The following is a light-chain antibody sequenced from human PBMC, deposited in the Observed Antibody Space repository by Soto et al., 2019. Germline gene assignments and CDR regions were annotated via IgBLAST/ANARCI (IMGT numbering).Light chain of an antibody. CDR2: AAS. CDR1: QSMNNY. J-gene: IGKJ4*01. CDR3: QQSYTIPRT. Sequence: DIQMTQSPSSLSASVGDRVTITCRASQSMNNYLNWYQQKPGKAPKLLIYAASSLQSGVPSRFSGSGSGTAFTLTITSLQPEDFATYYCQQSYTIPRTFGGGTKVEI. V-gene: IGKV1-39*01.